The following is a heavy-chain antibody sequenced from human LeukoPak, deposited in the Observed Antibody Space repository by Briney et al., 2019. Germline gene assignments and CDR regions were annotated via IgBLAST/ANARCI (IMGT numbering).Heavy chain of an antibody. CDR2: ISGSGGST. Sequence: GGSLRVSCAASGFTFSSDAMSCVRQAPGKGLEWVSAISGSGGSTYYADSVKGRFTISRDNSKNTLYLQMNSLRAEDTAVYYCAKGPDPRRLYYWGQGTLVTVSS. V-gene: IGHV3-23*01. CDR1: GFTFSSDA. J-gene: IGHJ4*02. CDR3: AKGPDPRRLYY.